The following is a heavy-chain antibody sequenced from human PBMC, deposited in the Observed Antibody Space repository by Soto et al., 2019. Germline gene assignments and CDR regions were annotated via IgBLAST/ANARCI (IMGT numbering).Heavy chain of an antibody. CDR3: SRSLNY. Sequence: PGGSLRLSCAASGFTFSTYWMDWVRQTPGKGLEWVANINQDGSEKNYVDSVKGRFTIYRDNAKNSLYLQMSSLTAEDSALYYCSRSLNYWGQGTLVTVSS. CDR2: INQDGSEK. J-gene: IGHJ4*02. CDR1: GFTFSTYW. V-gene: IGHV3-7*01.